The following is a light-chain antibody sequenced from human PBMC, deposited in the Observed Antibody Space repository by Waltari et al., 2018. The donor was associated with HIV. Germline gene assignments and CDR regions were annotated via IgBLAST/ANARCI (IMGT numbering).Light chain of an antibody. J-gene: IGLJ2*01. CDR3: ATWDDSLNGHVV. Sequence: QSVLTQPPSAYGTPGQRVTISCSGSSSNIGDNTVNWYQQLPGTAPKLLIYTNTQRPSGVPDRFSGSKSGTSASLAISGLQSEDEADYYFATWDDSLNGHVVFGGGTKLTVL. V-gene: IGLV1-44*01. CDR2: TNT. CDR1: SSNIGDNT.